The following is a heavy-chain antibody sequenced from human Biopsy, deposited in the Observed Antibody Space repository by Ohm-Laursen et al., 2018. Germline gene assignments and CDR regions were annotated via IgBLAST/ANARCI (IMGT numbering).Heavy chain of an antibody. J-gene: IGHJ6*02. Sequence: ASVKVSCKPSGYTFTDYYIHWVRQAPGQGPEWMGWINPKSGGTNYAQRFQGRVTMTTDTSTSTAYMELRGLTSDDTAVYYCARDDYYYDLDVWGQGTTVTVSS. V-gene: IGHV1-2*02. CDR2: INPKSGGT. CDR1: GYTFTDYY. CDR3: ARDDYYYDLDV.